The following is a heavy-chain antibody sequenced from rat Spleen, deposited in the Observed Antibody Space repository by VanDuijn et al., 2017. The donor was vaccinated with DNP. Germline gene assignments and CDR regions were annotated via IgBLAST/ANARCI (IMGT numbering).Heavy chain of an antibody. D-gene: IGHD1-11*01. V-gene: IGHV4-2*01. Sequence: EVKLVESGGGLVQPGSSLKLSCAASGFNFNDYWMGWVRQAPGKGLEWIGQINKYSSKINYIPSLKEKITISRDNAQNTLYLQMNKLGSEDTAIYYCAKGPNYGGWSDYFDYWGQGVMVTVSS. CDR2: INKYSSKI. CDR1: GFNFNDYW. J-gene: IGHJ2*01. CDR3: AKGPNYGGWSDYFDY.